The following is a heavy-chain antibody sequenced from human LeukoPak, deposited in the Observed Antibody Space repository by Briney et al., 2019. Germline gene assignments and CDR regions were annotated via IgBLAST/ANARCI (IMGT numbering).Heavy chain of an antibody. V-gene: IGHV3-30*18. CDR2: ISYDGSNK. CDR1: GFTFSSYG. J-gene: IGHJ4*02. Sequence: GGSLRLSCAASGFTFSSYGMHWVRQAPGKGLEWVAVISYDGSNKYYADSVKGRFTISRDTSKNALYLQMNSLRAEDTAVYYCAKSEPGYSSGCPDYWGQGTLVTVSS. CDR3: AKSEPGYSSGCPDY. D-gene: IGHD6-19*01.